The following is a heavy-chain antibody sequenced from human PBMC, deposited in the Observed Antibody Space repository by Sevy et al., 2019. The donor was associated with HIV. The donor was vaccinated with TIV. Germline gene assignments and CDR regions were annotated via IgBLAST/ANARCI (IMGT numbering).Heavy chain of an antibody. CDR1: EITFSNYA. V-gene: IGHV3-23*01. J-gene: IGHJ3*02. Sequence: GGSLRLSCAASEITFSNYAMSWVRQAPGKGLEWVSSISGSGGETYYADSVKGRFTISRDKSKNTLYLQMNSLRAEDTVVYYCAKDLILVVGEALDIWGQGTMVTVSS. CDR3: AKDLILVVGEALDI. D-gene: IGHD3-16*01. CDR2: ISGSGGET.